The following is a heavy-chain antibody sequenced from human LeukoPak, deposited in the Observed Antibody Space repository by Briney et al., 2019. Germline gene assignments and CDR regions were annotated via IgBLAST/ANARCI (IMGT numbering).Heavy chain of an antibody. D-gene: IGHD1-14*01. V-gene: IGHV3-23*01. CDR1: GITFSNYN. Sequence: HSGGSLRLSCAAPGITFSNYNMNWVRQAPGKGLEWVSAISGSGGSTYYADSVKGRFTISRDNSKNTLYLQMNSLRAEDTAVYYCARNRGYYLDYWGQGTLVTVSS. J-gene: IGHJ4*02. CDR3: ARNRGYYLDY. CDR2: ISGSGGST.